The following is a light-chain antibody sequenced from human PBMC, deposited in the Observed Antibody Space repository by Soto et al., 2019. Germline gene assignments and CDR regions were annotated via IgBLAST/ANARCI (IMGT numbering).Light chain of an antibody. CDR3: QQYDNWPIT. CDR2: GAS. Sequence: EIWLTQSPATLSVSPGERATLSCRASQSININLAWYQQKPGQPPRLLIYGASTRATGLPARFSGSGSGTEFTLIISRLQSEDSEVYYCQQYDNWPITFGQGARLEIK. V-gene: IGKV3-15*01. J-gene: IGKJ5*01. CDR1: QSININ.